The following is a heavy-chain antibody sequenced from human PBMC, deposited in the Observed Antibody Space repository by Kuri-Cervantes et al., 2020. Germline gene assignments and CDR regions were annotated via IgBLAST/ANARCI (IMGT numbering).Heavy chain of an antibody. Sequence: GESLKISCAASGFTFSNAWMSWVRQAPGKGLEWVANINQDGSETYYVDSLKGRFTISRDNAKNSLYLQMNSLRAEDTAVYYCARGVGSYSSSPRIDSTFDYWGQGTLVTVSS. V-gene: IGHV3-7*01. J-gene: IGHJ4*02. CDR1: GFTFSNAW. CDR3: ARGVGSYSSSPRIDSTFDY. CDR2: INQDGSET. D-gene: IGHD6-6*01.